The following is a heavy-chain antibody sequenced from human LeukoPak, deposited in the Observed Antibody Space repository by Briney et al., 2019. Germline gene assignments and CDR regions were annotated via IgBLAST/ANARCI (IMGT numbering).Heavy chain of an antibody. CDR2: ISSDGSDK. CDR1: GFTFSRFP. Sequence: PGGSLRLSCAASGFTFSRFPMHWVRQAPGKGLDWVALISSDGSDKKYADSVKGQFTMSRDNSKNTLYLQLHSLRLEDTAVYYCARDYPADHWGQGTLVTVSS. V-gene: IGHV3-30-3*01. CDR3: ARDYPADH. J-gene: IGHJ4*02.